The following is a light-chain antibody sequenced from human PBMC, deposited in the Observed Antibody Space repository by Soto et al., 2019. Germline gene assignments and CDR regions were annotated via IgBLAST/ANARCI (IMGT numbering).Light chain of an antibody. J-gene: IGKJ5*01. V-gene: IGKV3-15*01. CDR2: GAS. CDR1: QSVSSN. CDR3: QQYNNWPL. Sequence: EIVMTQSPATLSVPRAASARISFRASQSVSSNLAWYQQKPGQAPRLLIYGASTRATGIPARFSGSGSGTESILPICRLSSEDFAVYYWQQYNNWPLFAEGTRLEIK.